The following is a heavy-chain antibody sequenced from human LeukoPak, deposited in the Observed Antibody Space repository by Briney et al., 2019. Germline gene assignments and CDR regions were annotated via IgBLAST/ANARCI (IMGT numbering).Heavy chain of an antibody. V-gene: IGHV3-30-3*01. CDR1: GFTFSSYA. CDR2: ISYDGSNK. Sequence: GGCLRLSCAASGFTFSSYAFHWVRQAPGKGLEWVSFISYDGSNKYYADSVKGQFTISRDNSKNTLYLQMNSLRAEDTAVYYCARSFSSGWSYYFDYWGQGTLVTVSS. D-gene: IGHD6-19*01. J-gene: IGHJ4*02. CDR3: ARSFSSGWSYYFDY.